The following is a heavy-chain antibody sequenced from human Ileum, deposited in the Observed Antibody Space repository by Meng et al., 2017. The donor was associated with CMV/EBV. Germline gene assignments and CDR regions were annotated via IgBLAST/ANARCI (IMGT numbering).Heavy chain of an antibody. V-gene: IGHV4-59*01. J-gene: IGHJ4*02. CDR3: ARDGYFDSGTYPFDH. D-gene: IGHD3-10*01. CDR1: GDSMRRYN. Sequence: QRQGTDPRLVRPSEILSLTCTVSGDSMRRYNWSWIRQSPGKALEWIGYIYYSGNAVYNPSFKSRVTISVDTSKSQFYLKVNSVTAADTAVYYCARDGYFDSGTYPFDHWGQGTLVTVSS. CDR2: IYYSGNA.